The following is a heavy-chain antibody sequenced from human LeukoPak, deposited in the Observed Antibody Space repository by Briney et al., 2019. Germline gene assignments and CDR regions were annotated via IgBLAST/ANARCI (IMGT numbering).Heavy chain of an antibody. V-gene: IGHV1-18*01. CDR3: ARGMDYYDSSGYYWSTFNY. Sequence: ASVKVSCKASGYTFTSYGISWVRQAPGQGLEWMGWISAYNGNTSYAQKLQGRVTMTTDTSTSTAYMELRSLRSDDTAVYYCARGMDYYDSSGYYWSTFNYWGQGTLVTVSS. CDR1: GYTFTSYG. D-gene: IGHD3-22*01. J-gene: IGHJ4*02. CDR2: ISAYNGNT.